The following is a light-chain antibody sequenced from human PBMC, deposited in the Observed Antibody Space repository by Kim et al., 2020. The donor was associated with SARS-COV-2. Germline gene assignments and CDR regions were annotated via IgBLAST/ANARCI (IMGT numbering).Light chain of an antibody. CDR1: SSDVGGYNH. CDR3: SSYTTSSAYVI. V-gene: IGLV2-14*03. CDR2: HVS. Sequence: QSITISCAGSSSDVGGYNHVSWYQQQPGKAPKLLLFHVSNRPSGVSTRFSGSKSGNTASLTISGLQAEDEAFYHCSSYTTSSAYVIFGGGTQLTVL. J-gene: IGLJ2*01.